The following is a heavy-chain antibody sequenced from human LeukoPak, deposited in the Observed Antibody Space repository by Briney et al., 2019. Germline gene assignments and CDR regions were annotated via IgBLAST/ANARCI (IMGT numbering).Heavy chain of an antibody. V-gene: IGHV1-2*02. CDR1: GYTFTCYY. J-gene: IGHJ5*02. D-gene: IGHD6-6*01. Sequence: GASVKVSCNSSGYTFTCYYMHWVRQAPGQGLEWMGWINPNSDGTNYAQKFQGRVTMTRDTSISTAYMELSRLTSVDTAVYNCASASSSGSWFDPWGQGTLVTVSS. CDR2: INPNSDGT. CDR3: ASASSSGSWFDP.